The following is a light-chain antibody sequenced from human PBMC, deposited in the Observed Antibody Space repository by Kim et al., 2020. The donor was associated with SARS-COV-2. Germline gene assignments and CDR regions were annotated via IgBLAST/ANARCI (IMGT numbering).Light chain of an antibody. J-gene: IGLJ3*02. CDR3: QTWATGMWV. CDR2: VNSDGSQ. CDR1: SGHSSYA. Sequence: SVKLTCTLSSGHSSYAIAWHQQQPEKGPRYLMKVNSDGSQTKGDGIPDRFSGSSSGAERYLTISSLQSEDEADYYCQTWATGMWVFGGGTQLTVL. V-gene: IGLV4-69*01.